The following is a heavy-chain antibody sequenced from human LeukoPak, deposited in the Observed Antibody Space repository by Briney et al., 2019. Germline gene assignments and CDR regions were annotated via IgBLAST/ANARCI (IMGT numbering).Heavy chain of an antibody. CDR2: ISGSGGTT. J-gene: IGHJ4*02. V-gene: IGHV3-23*01. CDR3: ASPNPIGDLSWLDY. Sequence: PGGSLRLSCAASGFTFRSYAMSWVRQAPGKGLEWVSAISGSGGTTYYADSVRGRFTISRDNSKNTLYLQMNSLRAEDTAVYYCASPNPIGDLSWLDYWGQGALVTVSS. D-gene: IGHD3-10*01. CDR1: GFTFRSYA.